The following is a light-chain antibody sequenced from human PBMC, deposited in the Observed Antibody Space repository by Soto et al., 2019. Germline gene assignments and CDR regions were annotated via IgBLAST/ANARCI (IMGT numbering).Light chain of an antibody. V-gene: IGKV3-20*01. J-gene: IGKJ3*01. CDR3: QRYSDAPHT. CDR1: QNVANY. Sequence: EIVLTQSPATLSLSPWERATLSCRASQNVANYLDWYQQKPGQAPRLLLYGSTSRAAGIPDRFRGSATGTDFTLTIRRLEPEDFGVYYCQRYSDAPHTFGLGTKVDIK. CDR2: GST.